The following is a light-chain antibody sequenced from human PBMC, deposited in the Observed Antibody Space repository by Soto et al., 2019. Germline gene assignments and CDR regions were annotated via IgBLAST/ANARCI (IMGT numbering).Light chain of an antibody. CDR2: LAS. CDR1: QSLLHINGYNC. Sequence: DIVVTQSPLSLPVTPGEPASISCRSSQSLLHINGYNCLDWYLQKKGQSPQILIYLASNRDSGVPDRFSGSGSGTDFTLKISRVEAEDFWVYYCIQTLQTPLTFGGGTKVDIK. J-gene: IGKJ4*01. CDR3: IQTLQTPLT. V-gene: IGKV2-28*01.